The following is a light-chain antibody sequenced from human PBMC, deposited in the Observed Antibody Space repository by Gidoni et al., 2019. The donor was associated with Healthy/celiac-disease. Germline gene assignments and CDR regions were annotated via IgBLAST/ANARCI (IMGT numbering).Light chain of an antibody. Sequence: SYLLTQPPSVSVAPGKTARTTCGGNNIGSKSVHWYQQKPGQAPVLVIYYDSDRPSGIPERFSGSNSGNTATLTISRVEAGDEADYCCQVWDSSSGGVFGGGTKLTVL. CDR3: QVWDSSSGGV. J-gene: IGLJ2*01. V-gene: IGLV3-21*04. CDR1: NIGSKS. CDR2: YDS.